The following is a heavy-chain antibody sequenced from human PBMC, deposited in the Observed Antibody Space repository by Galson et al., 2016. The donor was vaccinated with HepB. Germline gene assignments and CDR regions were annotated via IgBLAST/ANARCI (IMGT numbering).Heavy chain of an antibody. CDR2: ISAYNGNT. Sequence: SVKISCKASGYTFINYGITWMRQAPGQGLEWMGWISAYNGNTNYAQKYQGRVTMTRDTSTDTVYMELRSLRSDDTAVYYCAREGGTGDLYFDYWGQGTLVTVSS. D-gene: IGHD7-27*01. J-gene: IGHJ4*02. V-gene: IGHV1-18*01. CDR1: GYTFINYG. CDR3: AREGGTGDLYFDY.